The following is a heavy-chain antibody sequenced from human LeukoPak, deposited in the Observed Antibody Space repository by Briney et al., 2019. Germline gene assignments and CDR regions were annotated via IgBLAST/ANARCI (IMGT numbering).Heavy chain of an antibody. V-gene: IGHV3-48*03. CDR2: IGSSGTTI. CDR3: ALLAVASDFDY. J-gene: IGHJ4*02. Sequence: PGGSLRLSCAASGFTFSSYAMHWVRQAPGKGLEWVSNIGSSGTTIYYADSVRGRFSISRDNAKSSLYLQMNSLRVEDTAVYYCALLAVASDFDYWGQGALVTVSS. D-gene: IGHD6-19*01. CDR1: GFTFSSYA.